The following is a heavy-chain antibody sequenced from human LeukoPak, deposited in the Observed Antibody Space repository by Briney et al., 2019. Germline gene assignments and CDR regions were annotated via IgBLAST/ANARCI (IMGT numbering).Heavy chain of an antibody. CDR1: GGSISSYY. CDR2: IYYSGST. CDR3: ARCIGGSSWSYYFDY. V-gene: IGHV4-59*01. Sequence: PSETLSLTCTVSGGSISSYYWSWIRQPPGKGLEWIGYIYYSGSTNYNPSLRSRVTISVDTSKNQFSLKLSSVTAADTAVYSCARCIGGSSWSYYFDYWGQGTLVTVSS. D-gene: IGHD6-13*01. J-gene: IGHJ4*02.